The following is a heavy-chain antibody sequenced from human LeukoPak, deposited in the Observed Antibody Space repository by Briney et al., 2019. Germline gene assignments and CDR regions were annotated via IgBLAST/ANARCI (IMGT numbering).Heavy chain of an antibody. CDR2: MNPNSGNT. J-gene: IGHJ4*02. CDR3: ARGSSVWRNYYVPY. D-gene: IGHD3-10*02. Sequence: GASVKVSCKASGYTFTSYDINWVRQATGQGLEWMGWMNPNSGNTGYAQKFQGRVTMTRNTSISTAYMELSSLRSEDTAVYYCARGSSVWRNYYVPYWGQGTLVTVSS. CDR1: GYTFTSYD. V-gene: IGHV1-8*01.